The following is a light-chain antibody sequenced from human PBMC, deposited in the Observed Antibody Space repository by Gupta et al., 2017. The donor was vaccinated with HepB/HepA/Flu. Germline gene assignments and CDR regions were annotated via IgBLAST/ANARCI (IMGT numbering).Light chain of an antibody. J-gene: IGLJ2*01. Sequence: QSALTQPASVSGSPGQSITISCTGTSSDVGAYNYVSWYQHHPDKAPKGMIYDVSNRPSGVSNRFSGSKSGNTDSLTISGLQADDEADDYCSSWTSSRTVIFGGGTNLTVL. CDR2: DVS. CDR1: SSDVGAYNY. CDR3: SSWTSSRTVI. V-gene: IGLV2-14*03.